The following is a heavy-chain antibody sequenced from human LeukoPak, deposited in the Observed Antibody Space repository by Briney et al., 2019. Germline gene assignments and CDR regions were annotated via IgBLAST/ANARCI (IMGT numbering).Heavy chain of an antibody. CDR1: GYTFTSYY. CDR2: INPSGGST. V-gene: IGHV1-46*01. Sequence: GASVKVSCKASGYTFTSYYMHWVRHAPGQGLEWMGIINPSGGSTSYAQKFQGRVTMTRDTSTSTVYMELSSLRSEDTAVYYCARDRRPSIVGAWSPPDYWGQGTLVTVSS. D-gene: IGHD1-26*01. CDR3: ARDRRPSIVGAWSPPDY. J-gene: IGHJ4*02.